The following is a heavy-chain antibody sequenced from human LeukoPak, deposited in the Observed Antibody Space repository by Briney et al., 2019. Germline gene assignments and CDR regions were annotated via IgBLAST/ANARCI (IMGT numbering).Heavy chain of an antibody. CDR1: GFTLSSYW. CDR3: AYGGNSPFDY. V-gene: IGHV3-7*01. Sequence: GGSLRLSCAASGFTLSSYWMSWVRQAPGKGLEWVANIKQDGREKYYVDSVKGRFTISRDNAKNSLYLQMNSLRAEDTAVYYCAYGGNSPFDYWGQGTLVTVSS. CDR2: IKQDGREK. J-gene: IGHJ4*02. D-gene: IGHD4-23*01.